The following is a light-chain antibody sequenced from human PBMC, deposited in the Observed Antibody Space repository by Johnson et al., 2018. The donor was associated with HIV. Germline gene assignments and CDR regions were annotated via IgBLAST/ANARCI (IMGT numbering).Light chain of an antibody. CDR3: GTWDSGLSGGLYL. J-gene: IGLJ1*01. Sequence: HSVLTQPPSVSAAPGQKVTISCSGSSCNIGNNYVSWYQQLPGTAPKLLIYENNKRPSGIPDRLSGSKSDTSATLGITGLQTGDEADSYCGTWDSGLSGGLYLFGPGTKVTVL. CDR1: SCNIGNNY. CDR2: ENN. V-gene: IGLV1-51*02.